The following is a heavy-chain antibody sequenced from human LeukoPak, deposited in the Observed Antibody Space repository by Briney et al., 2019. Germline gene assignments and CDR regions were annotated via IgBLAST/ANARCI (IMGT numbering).Heavy chain of an antibody. CDR2: TNPNSGGT. V-gene: IGHV1-2*02. CDR3: ARLIGTTGY. CDR1: GYTFTSYY. Sequence: ASVKVSCKASGYTFTSYYMHWVRQAPGQGLEWMGWTNPNSGGTKYAQKFQGRVTMTRDTSISTAYMELIRLRSDDTAVYYCARLIGTTGYWGQGTLVTVSS. D-gene: IGHD1-1*01. J-gene: IGHJ4*02.